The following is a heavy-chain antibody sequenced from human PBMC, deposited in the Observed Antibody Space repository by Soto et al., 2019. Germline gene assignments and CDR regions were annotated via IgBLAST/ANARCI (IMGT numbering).Heavy chain of an antibody. CDR2: INHSGST. V-gene: IGHV4-34*01. J-gene: IGHJ4*02. CDR1: GGSFRGYY. Sequence: SETLSLTCAVYGGSFRGYYWSWIRQPPGKGLEWIGEINHSGSTNYNPSLKSRVTISVDTSKNQFSLKLSYVTGADTAVYYCARGLCEEGQILRHFDYCGQGSLVTVYS. CDR3: ARGLCEEGQILRHFDY.